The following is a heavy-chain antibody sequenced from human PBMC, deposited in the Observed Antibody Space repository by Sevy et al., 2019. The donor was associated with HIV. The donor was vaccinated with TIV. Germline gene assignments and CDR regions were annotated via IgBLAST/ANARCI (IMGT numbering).Heavy chain of an antibody. CDR2: ISSDGTNT. V-gene: IGHV3-74*01. CDR3: ARDMSTTVAFDI. CDR1: GFTFSNYW. D-gene: IGHD4-17*01. Sequence: GGCLRLSCAASGFTFSNYWMHWVRRAPGKGLVWVSRISSDGTNTIYADSVKGRFTLSRDNAKNTLYLHMNSLTAEDTAMYYCARDMSTTVAFDIWGHGTMVTVSS. J-gene: IGHJ3*02.